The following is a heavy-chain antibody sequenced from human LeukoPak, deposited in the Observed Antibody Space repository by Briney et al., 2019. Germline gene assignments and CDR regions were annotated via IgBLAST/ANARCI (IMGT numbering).Heavy chain of an antibody. CDR1: GGSISGHY. V-gene: IGHV4-59*11. CDR2: IYYSGRT. CDR3: VRENYFDK. J-gene: IGHJ4*02. Sequence: ETLSLTCTVSGGSISGHYWGWIRQPPGKGLEWIGYIYYSGRTDYKPSLKSRLTLSVDTSRSRFSLKLRSVSAADTAVYYCVRENYFDKWGQGTLVTVSS.